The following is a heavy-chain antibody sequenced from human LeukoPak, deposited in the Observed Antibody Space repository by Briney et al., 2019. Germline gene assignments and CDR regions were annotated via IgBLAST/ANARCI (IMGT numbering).Heavy chain of an antibody. CDR1: GFTVSSNY. V-gene: IGHV3-66*02. D-gene: IGHD1-26*01. Sequence: VGSLRLSCAASGFTVSSNYMSWVRQAPGKGLEWVSVIYSGGSTYYADSVKGRFTISRDNSKNTLYLQMNSPRAEDTAVYSCARAVSGDVNWFDPWGQGTLVTVSS. J-gene: IGHJ5*02. CDR3: ARAVSGDVNWFDP. CDR2: IYSGGST.